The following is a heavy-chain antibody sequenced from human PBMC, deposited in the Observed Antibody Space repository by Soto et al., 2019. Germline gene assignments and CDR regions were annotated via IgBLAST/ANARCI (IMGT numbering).Heavy chain of an antibody. J-gene: IGHJ4*02. CDR3: ARGAVITMVRGVIISGFDY. D-gene: IGHD3-10*01. CDR1: GGTFSSYA. V-gene: IGHV1-69*01. CDR2: IIPIFGTA. Sequence: QVQLVQSGAEVKKPGSSVKVSCKASGGTFSSYAISWVRQAPGQGLEWMGGIIPIFGTANYAQKFQGRVTITADESTSTAYTELSSLRSEDTAVYYCARGAVITMVRGVIISGFDYWGQGTLVTVSS.